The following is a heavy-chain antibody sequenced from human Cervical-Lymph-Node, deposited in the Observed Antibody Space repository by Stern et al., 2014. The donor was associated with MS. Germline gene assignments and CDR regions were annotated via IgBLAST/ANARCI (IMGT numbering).Heavy chain of an antibody. CDR3: ANPLPYAN. D-gene: IGHD4-17*01. CDR2: VNPTDGRT. J-gene: IGHJ1*01. Sequence: QVQLVASGAEVKKPGASVKVSCKASGDTFASYPIHWLRQAPGQGPVWMGIVNPTDGRTTYAQTFQGRVTMTRDTSTRTVYMELSSLKPEDTAMYFCANPLPYANWGQGTRVTVSS. V-gene: IGHV1-46*03. CDR1: GDTFASYP.